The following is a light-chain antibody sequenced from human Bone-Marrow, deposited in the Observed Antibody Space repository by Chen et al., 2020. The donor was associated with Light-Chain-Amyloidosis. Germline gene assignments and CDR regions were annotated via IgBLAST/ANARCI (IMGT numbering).Light chain of an antibody. CDR2: EVN. V-gene: IGLV2-8*01. Sequence: QSALTQPPSASGSPAHSITIHRPGTSSDGGAYNYVSWYQQHTGKAPKLMIYEVNNRPSGVPDRFSGSKSGNTASLTVSGLQAEDEADYYCTSYAGGHTLPVFGVGTSLTVL. J-gene: IGLJ2*01. CDR1: SSDGGAYNY. CDR3: TSYAGGHTLPV.